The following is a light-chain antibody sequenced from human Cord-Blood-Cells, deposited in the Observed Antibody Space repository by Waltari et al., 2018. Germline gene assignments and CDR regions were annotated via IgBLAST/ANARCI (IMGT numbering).Light chain of an antibody. CDR1: SLRSYY. V-gene: IGLV3-19*01. Sequence: SSELTQDPAVSVALGQTVRITCQGDSLRSYYASWYQQKPGQAPVLVIYVKNNRPSGIPDRFSGSSSGNTASLTSTGAQAEDEADYYCNSRDSSGNHLVFGGGTKLTVL. J-gene: IGLJ2*01. CDR3: NSRDSSGNHLV. CDR2: VKN.